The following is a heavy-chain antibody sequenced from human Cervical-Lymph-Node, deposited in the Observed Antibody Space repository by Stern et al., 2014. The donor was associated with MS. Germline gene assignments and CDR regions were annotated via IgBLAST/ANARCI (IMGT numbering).Heavy chain of an antibody. CDR2: ISGSGGST. V-gene: IGHV3-23*04. CDR1: GFIFSNYA. CDR3: AKGDHCSTTSCYLNWFDP. J-gene: IGHJ5*02. Sequence: VQLVQSGGGLVQPGGSLRLSCAASGFIFSNYAMSWVRQAPGKGLEWVSGISGSGGSTYYADSVKGRFTISRDNPKNTLCLQMNSLRAEDTAVYYCAKGDHCSTTSCYLNWFDPWGQGTLVTVSS. D-gene: IGHD2-2*01.